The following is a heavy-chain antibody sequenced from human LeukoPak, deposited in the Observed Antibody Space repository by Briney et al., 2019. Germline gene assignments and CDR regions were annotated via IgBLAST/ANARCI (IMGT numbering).Heavy chain of an antibody. CDR2: ISSSSSYI. CDR1: GFTFSSYS. CDR3: ARECSSTSCYPY. Sequence: GGSLRLSCAASGFTFSSYSMNWVRQAPGKGLEWVSSISSSSSYIYYADPVKGRFTISRDNAKNSLYLQMNSLRAEDTAVYYCARECSSTSCYPYWGQGTLVTVSS. J-gene: IGHJ4*02. V-gene: IGHV3-21*01. D-gene: IGHD2-2*01.